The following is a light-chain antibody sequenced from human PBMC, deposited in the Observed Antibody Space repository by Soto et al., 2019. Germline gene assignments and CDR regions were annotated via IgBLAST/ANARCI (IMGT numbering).Light chain of an antibody. CDR3: QQSSSTS. Sequence: DIQMTQSPSSLSASVGDRVTITCRASQSISRYLNCYQQKPGKAPNLLIYAAASLQSGVPSRFSGSGSGTDFTLTISSLQPQDFATYYCQQSSSTSFGGGTKVEMK. CDR1: QSISRY. V-gene: IGKV1-39*01. J-gene: IGKJ4*01. CDR2: AAA.